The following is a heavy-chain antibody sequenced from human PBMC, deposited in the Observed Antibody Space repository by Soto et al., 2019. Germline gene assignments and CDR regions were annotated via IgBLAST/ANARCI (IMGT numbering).Heavy chain of an antibody. J-gene: IGHJ5*02. CDR3: ATWSGYSGESWFDP. V-gene: IGHV1-69*06. CDR1: GGTFTKFA. CDR2: IIPISGPA. D-gene: IGHD3-3*01. Sequence: QMQLVQSGAEVKKPGSSVKVSCKTSGGTFTKFAFTWVRQAPGQGLEWMGGIIPISGPANYAQKFQGRLTITADKSTSTAYMEASSLRAEDTAVYSCATWSGYSGESWFDPWGQGTLVTVSS.